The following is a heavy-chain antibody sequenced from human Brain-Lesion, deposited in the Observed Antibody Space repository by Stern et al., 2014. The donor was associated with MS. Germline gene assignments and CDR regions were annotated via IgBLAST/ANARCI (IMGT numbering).Heavy chain of an antibody. V-gene: IGHV4-61*02. D-gene: IGHD2-2*01. J-gene: IGHJ6*02. CDR3: ARGRVVPGFQYYATDV. CDR1: GGSISSGGYY. CDR2: IFNSGST. Sequence: QVQLQESGPGLVKPSQTLSLSCTVSGGSISSGGYYWSWIRQPAGKGLEWIGRIFNSGSTSSNPSLKSRVPISIDTSKNQFSLRLNSMTAADTAVYYCARGRVVPGFQYYATDVWGQGTTVIVSS.